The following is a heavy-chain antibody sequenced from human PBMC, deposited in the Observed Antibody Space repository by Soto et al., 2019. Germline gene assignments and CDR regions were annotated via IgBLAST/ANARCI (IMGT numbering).Heavy chain of an antibody. J-gene: IGHJ5*02. CDR2: ISKSGTA. Sequence: PSETLSLTCTVSGSSIRICDYHWTWIRQSPGKGLEWIGFISKSGTAKYNPSLSTRVSISVDTSRNQFSLKLNFVSAADTAVYYCVRALGSRFMEWPRFDPWGQGKLVTVS. D-gene: IGHD3-3*01. V-gene: IGHV4-30-4*01. CDR3: VRALGSRFMEWPRFDP. CDR1: GSSIRICDYH.